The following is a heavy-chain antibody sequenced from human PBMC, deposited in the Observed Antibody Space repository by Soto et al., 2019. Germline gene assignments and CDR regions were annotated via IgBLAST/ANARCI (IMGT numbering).Heavy chain of an antibody. J-gene: IGHJ4*02. CDR1: GGTFSSHS. CDR3: AREVGYGDFSAALLD. D-gene: IGHD2-21*02. V-gene: IGHV1-69*01. Sequence: VQLMQSGAEVKKPGSSVKVSCKASGGTFSSHSINWVRQAPCPGLEWMGGIITLFGTSNYAQNFQGRVTITADQSTSTAYMELNSLRSDDTAVYYCAREVGYGDFSAALLDWGQGTLVTVSS. CDR2: IITLFGTS.